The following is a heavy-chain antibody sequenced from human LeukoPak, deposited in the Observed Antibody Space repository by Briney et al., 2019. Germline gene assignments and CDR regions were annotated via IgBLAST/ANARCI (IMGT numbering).Heavy chain of an antibody. Sequence: GGSLRLSCAASGFTFSNYGMHWVRQAPGKGLEWVAVISYDGSNKYYADSVKGRFTISRANSKNTPLLQMNSLRADATAVYYCAKFSDRFGEHHFYGMDVWGQGTTVTVSS. CDR2: ISYDGSNK. CDR1: GFTFSNYG. V-gene: IGHV3-30*18. D-gene: IGHD3-16*01. J-gene: IGHJ6*02. CDR3: AKFSDRFGEHHFYGMDV.